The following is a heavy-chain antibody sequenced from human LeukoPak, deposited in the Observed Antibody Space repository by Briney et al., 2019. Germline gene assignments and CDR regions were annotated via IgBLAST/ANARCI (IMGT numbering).Heavy chain of an antibody. CDR3: ARARDYYDSSGYSYWYFDL. V-gene: IGHV3-7*04. CDR2: IKQDGSEK. CDR1: GFTFSSYW. D-gene: IGHD3-22*01. J-gene: IGHJ2*01. Sequence: GGSLRLSCVASGFTFSSYWMSWVRQAPGKGLEWVANIKQDGSEKHYVGSVQGRFTISRDNAKNSLYLQMNSLRAVDTAVYYCARARDYYDSSGYSYWYFDLWGRGTLVTVSS.